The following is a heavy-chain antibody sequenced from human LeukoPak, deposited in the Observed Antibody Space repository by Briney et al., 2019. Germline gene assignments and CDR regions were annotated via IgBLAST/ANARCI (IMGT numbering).Heavy chain of an antibody. Sequence: TSETLSLTCAVSGYSIRGGYYWGWIRQPPGKGLEWIGNIFHSGTTYYNPSLKSRVTISVDTSKNQFSLKLTSVTAADTAVYYCAGDPPKHDYGDYNVDYWGQGTLVTVSS. CDR3: AGDPPKHDYGDYNVDY. D-gene: IGHD4-17*01. V-gene: IGHV4-38-2*02. CDR1: GYSIRGGYY. J-gene: IGHJ4*02. CDR2: IFHSGTT.